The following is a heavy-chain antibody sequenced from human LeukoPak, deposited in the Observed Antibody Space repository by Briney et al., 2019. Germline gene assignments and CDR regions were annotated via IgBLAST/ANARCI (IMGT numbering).Heavy chain of an antibody. V-gene: IGHV4-59*01. CDR1: AGSISSYY. J-gene: IGHJ6*02. D-gene: IGHD3-16*01. CDR2: IYSSGST. Sequence: SETLSVTCTVSAGSISSYYWSWIRQPPGKGLEWIGYIYSSGSTNYNPSLKSRVTISVDTSKNQFSLKLSSVTAADTAVYYCARVDEGGYYYYGMDVWGQGTTVTVSS. CDR3: ARVDEGGYYYYGMDV.